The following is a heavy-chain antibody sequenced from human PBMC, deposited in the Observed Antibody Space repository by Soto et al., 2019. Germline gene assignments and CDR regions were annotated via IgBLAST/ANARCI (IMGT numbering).Heavy chain of an antibody. CDR2: IFYSGST. Sequence: PSLTCTVSGDSISSGSYYWTWVRQRPGTGLEWMGYIFYSGSTSYNPSLRSRLSMSVDTSKNEFSLKLSSVTAADTAVYYCAREPLIRGVRYYFDYWGRGTLVTVSS. D-gene: IGHD3-10*01. CDR3: AREPLIRGVRYYFDY. CDR1: GDSISSGSYY. J-gene: IGHJ4*02. V-gene: IGHV4-31*03.